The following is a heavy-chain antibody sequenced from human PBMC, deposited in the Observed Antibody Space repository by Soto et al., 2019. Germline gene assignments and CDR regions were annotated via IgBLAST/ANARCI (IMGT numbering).Heavy chain of an antibody. Sequence: GGSLRLSCAASGFTFSSYAMSWVRQAPGKGLERVSVISGSGGSTYYADPVKGRFTISRDNSKNTLYLQMNSLRAEDTAVYYCAREPLFLNGMDVWGQGTTVTVSS. J-gene: IGHJ6*02. CDR3: AREPLFLNGMDV. V-gene: IGHV3-23*01. CDR1: GFTFSSYA. CDR2: ISGSGGST. D-gene: IGHD3-3*01.